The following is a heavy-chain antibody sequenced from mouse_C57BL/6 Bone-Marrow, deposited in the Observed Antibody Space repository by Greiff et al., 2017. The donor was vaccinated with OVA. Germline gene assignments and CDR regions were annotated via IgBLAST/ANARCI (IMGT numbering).Heavy chain of an antibody. J-gene: IGHJ4*01. CDR2: ISYDGSN. Sequence: VQLQQSGPGLVKPSQSLSLTCSVTGYSITSGYYWNWIRQFPGNKLEWMGYISYDGSNNYNPSLKNRISITRDTSKNQFFLKLNSVTTEDTATYYCARDITTVMDYWGQGTSVTVSS. CDR3: ARDITTVMDY. D-gene: IGHD1-1*01. CDR1: GYSITSGYY. V-gene: IGHV3-6*01.